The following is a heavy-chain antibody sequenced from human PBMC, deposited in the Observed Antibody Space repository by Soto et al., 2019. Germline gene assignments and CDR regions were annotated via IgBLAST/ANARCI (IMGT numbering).Heavy chain of an antibody. Sequence: ASVPISCKTSGYTCPGYGISWVRQAPGQGLEWMGWITTDKGKTTYAQKFQGRVTMTTDTSTRNAYMELRSLRLYDPGPYYCAPRSPACDYWRQGTLVNVCS. J-gene: IGHJ4*02. V-gene: IGHV1-18*01. CDR1: GYTCPGYG. CDR2: ITTDKGKT. CDR3: APRSPACDY.